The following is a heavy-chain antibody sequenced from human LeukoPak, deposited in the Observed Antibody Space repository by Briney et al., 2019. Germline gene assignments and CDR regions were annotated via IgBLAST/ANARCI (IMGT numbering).Heavy chain of an antibody. Sequence: PSETLSLTCTVSGGSISRSSYYWGWIRQPPGKGLEWIGSIYYSGSTNYNPSLKSRVTISVDKSKNQFSLKLSSVTAADTAVYYCARVRFPGGGFDYWGQGTLVTVSS. CDR1: GGSISRSSYY. CDR2: IYYSGST. D-gene: IGHD3-10*01. J-gene: IGHJ4*02. V-gene: IGHV4-39*07. CDR3: ARVRFPGGGFDY.